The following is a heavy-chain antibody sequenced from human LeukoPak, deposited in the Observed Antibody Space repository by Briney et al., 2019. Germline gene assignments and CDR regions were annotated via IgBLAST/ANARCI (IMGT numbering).Heavy chain of an antibody. CDR1: GFTFSDFP. V-gene: IGHV3-66*01. CDR3: ARGWKDYYGSGIGYYYYMDV. Sequence: GGSLRLSCAASGFTFSDFPMIWVRQAPGKGLEWVSVIYSGGSTYYADSVKGRFTISRDNSKNTLYLQMNSLRAEDTAVYYCARGWKDYYGSGIGYYYYMDVWGQGTLVTVSS. D-gene: IGHD3-10*01. J-gene: IGHJ6*03. CDR2: IYSGGST.